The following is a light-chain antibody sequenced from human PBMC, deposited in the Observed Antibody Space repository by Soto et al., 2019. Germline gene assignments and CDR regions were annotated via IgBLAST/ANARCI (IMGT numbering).Light chain of an antibody. CDR3: QQCNNWPIT. V-gene: IGKV3-11*01. CDR2: DAS. Sequence: EIVMKQSPPTLSVSPGERATLTCRASQSVSTYLAWYQQKPGQAPRLLIYDASNRATGVPARFSGSGSGTDFTLTISSLQPEDFAVYYCQQCNNWPITFGQGTRLEI. CDR1: QSVSTY. J-gene: IGKJ5*01.